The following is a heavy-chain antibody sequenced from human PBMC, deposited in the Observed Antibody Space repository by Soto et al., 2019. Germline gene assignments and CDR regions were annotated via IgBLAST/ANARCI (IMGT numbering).Heavy chain of an antibody. CDR3: ACGGSTVNREFDY. D-gene: IGHD4-17*01. J-gene: IGHJ4*02. Sequence: QVQLVQSGAEVKKPGSSVKVSCKASGYTFIGFYMHWVRQAHGQGLEWMGLINPKSGDTEYAQNFQGWVTMTRDTSIGTAYMEVSRRKSDDTAGYYCACGGSTVNREFDYWGQGTLVSVSS. V-gene: IGHV1-2*04. CDR2: INPKSGDT. CDR1: GYTFIGFY.